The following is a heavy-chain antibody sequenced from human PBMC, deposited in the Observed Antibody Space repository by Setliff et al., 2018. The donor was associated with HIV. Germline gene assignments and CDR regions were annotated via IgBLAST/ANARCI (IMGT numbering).Heavy chain of an antibody. CDR3: ARKLQPGYGMDV. V-gene: IGHV3-11*04. CDR2: ISLNSGNSI. D-gene: IGHD5-18*01. CDR1: GFSFSDYY. Sequence: PGGSLRLSCAAAGFSFSDYYMTWIRQAPGKGLEWVAHISLNSGNSIYYADSVKGRFTISRDNAQNSLYLQLNSLSAEDTTVYYCARKLQPGYGMDVWGQGTTVTVSS. J-gene: IGHJ6*02.